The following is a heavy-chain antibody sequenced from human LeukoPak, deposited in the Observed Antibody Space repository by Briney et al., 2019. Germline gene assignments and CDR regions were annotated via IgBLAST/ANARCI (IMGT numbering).Heavy chain of an antibody. CDR2: IRPDGSEG. V-gene: IGHV3-7*01. J-gene: IGHJ4*02. D-gene: IGHD2-2*01. CDR3: SGRSGFSSIY. Sequence: PGGSLRPSCEASGFTFNTHWMNWVRQAPGKGLEWLANIRPDGSEGFYVDSVRGRFTISRDNAKNSVYLQMNNLRAEDTAVYYCSGRSGFSSIYWGQGILVTVSS. CDR1: GFTFNTHW.